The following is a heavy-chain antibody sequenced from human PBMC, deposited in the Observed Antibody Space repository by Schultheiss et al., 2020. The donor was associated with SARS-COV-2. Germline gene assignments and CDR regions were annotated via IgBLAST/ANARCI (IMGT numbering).Heavy chain of an antibody. D-gene: IGHD3-3*01. V-gene: IGHV4-34*01. CDR2: IKHSGST. Sequence: SQTLSLTCAVYGGSFSGYYWSWIRQPPGKGLEWIGEIKHSGSTNYNPSLKSRVTISVDTSKNQFSLKLSSVTAADTAVYYCARKYYDFWSGYSRVRFDPWGQGTLVTVSS. J-gene: IGHJ5*02. CDR3: ARKYYDFWSGYSRVRFDP. CDR1: GGSFSGYY.